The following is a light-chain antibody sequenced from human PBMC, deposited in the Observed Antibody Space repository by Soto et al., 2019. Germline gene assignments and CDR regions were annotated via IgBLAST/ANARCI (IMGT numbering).Light chain of an antibody. Sequence: DIQMTQSPSILSASVGDRVTITCRASQSISSWLAWYQQKPGKAPKLLIYKASNLESGVPSRFSGSGSGTEFTLTISSLQPDDFATYYCQQYNRYSAFGPGTKVDIK. J-gene: IGKJ3*01. V-gene: IGKV1-5*03. CDR1: QSISSW. CDR3: QQYNRYSA. CDR2: KAS.